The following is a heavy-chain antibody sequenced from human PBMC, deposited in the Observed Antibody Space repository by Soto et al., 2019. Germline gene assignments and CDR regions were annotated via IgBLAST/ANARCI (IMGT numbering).Heavy chain of an antibody. CDR2: ISGSGGST. J-gene: IGHJ4*02. V-gene: IGHV3-23*01. Sequence: EVQLLESGGGLVQPGGSLRLSCAASGFTFSSYAMSWVRQAPGKGLEWVSAISGSGGSTYYADSVKGRFTISRDNSKNTLYLQMNSLRAEDTAVYYCVKSGPVGGSYVFTIKFDYWGQGTLVTVSS. CDR3: VKSGPVGGSYVFTIKFDY. D-gene: IGHD1-26*01. CDR1: GFTFSSYA.